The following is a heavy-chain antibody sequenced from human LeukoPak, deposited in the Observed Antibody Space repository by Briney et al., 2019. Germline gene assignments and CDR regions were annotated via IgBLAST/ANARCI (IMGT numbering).Heavy chain of an antibody. Sequence: GGSLKIFCKGSGYSFTSYWNGWVRQMPGKGLEWMGIIFPGDSDSRYSPSFQGQVTISVDKSISTAYLQWNSLKASDTAIYYCARFRDDFPDYWGQGTLIIVSS. CDR1: GYSFTSYW. CDR3: ARFRDDFPDY. D-gene: IGHD5-24*01. J-gene: IGHJ4*02. CDR2: IFPGDSDS. V-gene: IGHV5-51*01.